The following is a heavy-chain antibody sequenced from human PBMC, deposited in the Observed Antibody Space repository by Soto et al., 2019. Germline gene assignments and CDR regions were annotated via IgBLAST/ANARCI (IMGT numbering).Heavy chain of an antibody. Sequence: ETLSLTCSVSSGSVSSSSYYWGWIRQPPGKGLEWIGNIYYSGSTYYNQSLKSRVTISVDTSKNQFSLKLTSVTAADTAVYYCARHNFYYYFAMDVWGQGTTVTVSS. CDR2: IYYSGST. V-gene: IGHV4-39*01. CDR1: SGSVSSSSYY. CDR3: ARHNFYYYFAMDV. J-gene: IGHJ6*02.